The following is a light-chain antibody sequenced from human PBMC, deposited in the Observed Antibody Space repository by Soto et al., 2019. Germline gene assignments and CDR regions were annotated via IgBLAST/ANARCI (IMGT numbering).Light chain of an antibody. CDR2: EVN. CDR1: SSDVGGYNY. Sequence: QSALTQPPSASGSPGQSVTISCTGTSSDVGGYNYVSWYQQHPGKVPKLMVYEVNKRPSGVPDRFSGSKSGNTASLTVSGLQAEDDADYYCTSYAGGNNVCGTGTKLTVL. J-gene: IGLJ1*01. CDR3: TSYAGGNNV. V-gene: IGLV2-8*01.